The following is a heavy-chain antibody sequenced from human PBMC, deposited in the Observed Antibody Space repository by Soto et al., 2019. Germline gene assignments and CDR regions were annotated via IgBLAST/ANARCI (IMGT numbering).Heavy chain of an antibody. V-gene: IGHV3-15*01. Sequence: GGSLRLSCAASGFTFSNAWMSWVRQAPGKGLEWVGRIKSKTDGGTTDYAAPVKGRFTISRDDSKNTLYLQMNSLKTEDTAVYYCTTDLYYYDSSGYYYEDAFGIWGQGTMVTVSS. D-gene: IGHD3-22*01. CDR3: TTDLYYYDSSGYYYEDAFGI. CDR2: IKSKTDGGTT. J-gene: IGHJ3*02. CDR1: GFTFSNAW.